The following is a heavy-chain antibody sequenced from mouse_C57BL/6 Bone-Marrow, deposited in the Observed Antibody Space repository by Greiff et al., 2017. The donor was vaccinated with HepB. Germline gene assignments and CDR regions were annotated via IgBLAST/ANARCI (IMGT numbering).Heavy chain of an antibody. CDR1: GYAFSSSW. CDR2: IYPGDGDT. CDR3: AKRALYYGSSYDYAMDY. J-gene: IGHJ4*01. V-gene: IGHV1-82*01. D-gene: IGHD1-1*01. Sequence: VQLQQSGPELVKPGASVKISCKASGYAFSSSWMNWVKQRPGKGLEWIGRIYPGDGDTNYNGKFKGKATLTADKSSSTAYMQLSSLTSEDSAVYVCAKRALYYGSSYDYAMDYWGQGTSVTVSS.